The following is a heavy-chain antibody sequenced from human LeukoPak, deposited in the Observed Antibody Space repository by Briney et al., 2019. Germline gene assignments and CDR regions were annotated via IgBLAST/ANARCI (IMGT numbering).Heavy chain of an antibody. CDR2: IIPIFGTA. D-gene: IGHD2-15*01. V-gene: IGHV1-69*13. Sequence: GASVKVSCKASGGTFSSYAISWVRQAPGQGLEWMGGIIPIFGTANYAQKFQGRVTITADESTSTAYMELSSLRSEDTAVYHCARVHGLVVVAATLRDAFDIWGQGTMVTVSS. CDR3: ARVHGLVVVAATLRDAFDI. CDR1: GGTFSSYA. J-gene: IGHJ3*02.